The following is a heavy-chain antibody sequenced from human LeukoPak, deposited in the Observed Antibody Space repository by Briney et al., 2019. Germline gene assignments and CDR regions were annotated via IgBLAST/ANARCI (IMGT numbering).Heavy chain of an antibody. CDR1: GFSFSDYY. J-gene: IGHJ6*04. Sequence: GGSLRLSCAASGFSFSDYYMTWIRQPPGKGLEWVSYISSSGSTIYYADSVKGRFTISRDNAKNSLYLQMNSLRAEDTAVYYCAGLGITMIGGVWGKGTTVTISS. D-gene: IGHD3-10*02. CDR2: ISSSGSTI. V-gene: IGHV3-11*04. CDR3: AGLGITMIGGV.